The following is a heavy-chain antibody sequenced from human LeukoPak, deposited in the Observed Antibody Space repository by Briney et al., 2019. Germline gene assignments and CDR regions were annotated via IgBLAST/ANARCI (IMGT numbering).Heavy chain of an antibody. D-gene: IGHD2-2*01. CDR2: IIPIFGTA. CDR1: GGTFSSYA. V-gene: IGHV1-69*05. J-gene: IGHJ4*02. Sequence: SVKVSCKASGGTFSSYAISWVRQAPGQGLEWMGGIIPIFGTANYAQKFQGGVTITTDESTSTAYMELSSLRSEDTAVYYCARSAGYCSSTSCFDYWGQGTLVTVSS. CDR3: ARSAGYCSSTSCFDY.